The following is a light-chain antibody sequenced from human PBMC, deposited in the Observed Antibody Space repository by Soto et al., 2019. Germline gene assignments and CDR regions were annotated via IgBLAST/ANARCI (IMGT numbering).Light chain of an antibody. Sequence: EIVLTQSPGTLSLSPGERATLSCRASQSVSSSYLAWYQQKPGQAPRLLIYGTSSRASGIPDRFSGSVSGTDFSLTISRLEPEDFAVYYCQQYGSTPYTFGRGTKLEIK. CDR2: GTS. CDR3: QQYGSTPYT. CDR1: QSVSSSY. J-gene: IGKJ2*01. V-gene: IGKV3-20*01.